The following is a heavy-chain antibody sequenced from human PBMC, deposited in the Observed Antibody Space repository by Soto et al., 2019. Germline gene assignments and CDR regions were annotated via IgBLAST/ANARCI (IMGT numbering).Heavy chain of an antibody. V-gene: IGHV4-31*03. CDR2: IYYSGST. D-gene: IGHD1-1*01. CDR3: ARAPLKDHQLAGQPPVSQTLDY. CDR1: GGFITSGGYY. J-gene: IGHJ4*02. Sequence: TSETLSLTCNVSGGFITSGGYYWSWIRQHPGKGLEWIGYIYYSGSTYYNPSLKSRVTISADTSKNQFSLKLASVTVADTAIYYCARAPLKDHQLAGQPPVSQTLDYWGLGTLVTSPQ.